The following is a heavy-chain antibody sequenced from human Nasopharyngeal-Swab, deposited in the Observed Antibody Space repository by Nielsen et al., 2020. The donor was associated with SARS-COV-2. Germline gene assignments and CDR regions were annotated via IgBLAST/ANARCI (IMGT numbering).Heavy chain of an antibody. CDR2: ISSSGSTK. D-gene: IGHD6-13*01. V-gene: IGHV3-48*03. J-gene: IGHJ6*03. CDR1: GFTFSSYE. Sequence: GGSLRLSCAASGFTFSSYEMNWVRQAPGKGLEWVSYISSSGSTKYYADSVKGRFTISRDNSKNTLYLQMNSLRAEDTAVYYCARSARSWYRAYYYYMDVWGKGTTVTVSS. CDR3: ARSARSWYRAYYYYMDV.